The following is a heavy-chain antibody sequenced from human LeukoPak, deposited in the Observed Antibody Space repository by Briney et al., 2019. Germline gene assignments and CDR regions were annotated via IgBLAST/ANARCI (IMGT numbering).Heavy chain of an antibody. V-gene: IGHV1-18*01. J-gene: IGHJ4*02. D-gene: IGHD2-8*01. CDR3: ARYRCTNGVCYYDY. Sequence: GASVKVSCKASGYTFTSYGISWVRQAPGQGLEWMGWISAYNGNTNYAQKVQGRVTMTTDTSTSTAYMELRSLRSDDTAVYYCARYRCTNGVCYYDYWGQGTLVTVSS. CDR2: ISAYNGNT. CDR1: GYTFTSYG.